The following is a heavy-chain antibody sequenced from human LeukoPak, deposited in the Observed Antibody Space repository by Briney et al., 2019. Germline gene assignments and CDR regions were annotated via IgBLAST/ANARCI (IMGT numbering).Heavy chain of an antibody. V-gene: IGHV3-15*01. CDR2: NKSKTDSGTT. CDR1: GFTFRNAR. Sequence: GGSLTLSCAASGFTFRNARMTWLPQAPGQGLEWVGRNKSKTDSGTTDYAAPVKVRFTISRDDSKNTLYLQMNSLKTEDTALYYCTTTDNYDSSGSIVDYWGQGTLVTVSS. D-gene: IGHD3-22*01. CDR3: TTTDNYDSSGSIVDY. J-gene: IGHJ4*02.